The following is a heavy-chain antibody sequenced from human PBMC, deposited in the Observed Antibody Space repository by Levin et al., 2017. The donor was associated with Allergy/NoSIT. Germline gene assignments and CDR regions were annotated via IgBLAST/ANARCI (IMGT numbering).Heavy chain of an antibody. CDR2: INHSGST. CDR1: GGSFSGYY. D-gene: IGHD3-3*01. Sequence: SETLSLTYAVYGGSFSGYYWSWIRQPPGKGLEWIGEINHSGSTNYNPSLKSRVTISVDTSKNQFSLKLSSVTAADTAVYYCARARWSGALFDPWGQGTLVTVSS. CDR3: ARARWSGALFDP. J-gene: IGHJ5*02. V-gene: IGHV4-34*01.